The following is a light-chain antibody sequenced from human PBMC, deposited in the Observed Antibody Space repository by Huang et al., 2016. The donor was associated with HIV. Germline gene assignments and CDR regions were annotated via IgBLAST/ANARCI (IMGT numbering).Light chain of an antibody. J-gene: IGKJ3*01. CDR1: HNVSNDY. CDR3: QQYSSSPWT. Sequence: EIVLTQSPDTLSLSPGERGALSCRASHNVSNDYLAWYQHKSGQAPRLLIYGSSGRATGTPVRFSGSGSGTDFSLTIDTVEPEDFALYYCQQYSSSPWTFGPGSKLEIK. CDR2: GSS. V-gene: IGKV3-20*01.